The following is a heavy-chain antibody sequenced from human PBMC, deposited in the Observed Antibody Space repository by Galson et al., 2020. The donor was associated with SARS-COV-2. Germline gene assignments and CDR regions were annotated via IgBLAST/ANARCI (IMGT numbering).Heavy chain of an antibody. Sequence: SETLSLTCTVSGGSISGFYYCWIRQPPGKGLEWIGCMDSSGSTNSNPSLTSRVAISVDTSKNQFSLKLSSVTAADTAVYSCARQLEQLSYGMDVWGQGTTVTVSS. CDR3: ARQLEQLSYGMDV. D-gene: IGHD6-6*01. CDR2: MDSSGST. J-gene: IGHJ6*02. CDR1: GGSISGFY. V-gene: IGHV4-59*08.